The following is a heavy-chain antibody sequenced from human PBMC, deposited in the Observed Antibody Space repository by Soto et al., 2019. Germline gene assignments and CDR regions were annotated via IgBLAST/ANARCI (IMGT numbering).Heavy chain of an antibody. D-gene: IGHD3-22*01. CDR1: GDSVSSNSAA. Sequence: SPTLSLTCAISGDSVSSNSAAWNLIRQSPSRGLEWLGRTYYRSKWYSEYAVSVKSRIAINPDTSKTQFSLQLTSVTPDDTAVYFCARENFYGSSGYYTDWGQGTLVTVSS. J-gene: IGHJ4*02. V-gene: IGHV6-1*01. CDR3: ARENFYGSSGYYTD. CDR2: TYYRSKWYS.